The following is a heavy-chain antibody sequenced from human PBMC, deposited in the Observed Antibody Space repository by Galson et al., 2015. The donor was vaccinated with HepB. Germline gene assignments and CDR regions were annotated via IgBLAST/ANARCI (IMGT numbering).Heavy chain of an antibody. D-gene: IGHD4-23*01. CDR1: GYTFTSYD. Sequence: SVKVSCKASGYTFTSYDINWVRQATGQGLEWMGWMNPNNGNTGYAQKFQGRVTMTRSASISTAYMELSSLRSEDTAVYYCTKSPVGGNVFFDYWGQGTLVTVSP. V-gene: IGHV1-8*01. CDR3: TKSPVGGNVFFDY. J-gene: IGHJ4*02. CDR2: MNPNNGNT.